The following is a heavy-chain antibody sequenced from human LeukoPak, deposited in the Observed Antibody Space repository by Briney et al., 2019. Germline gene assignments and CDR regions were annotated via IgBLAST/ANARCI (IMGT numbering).Heavy chain of an antibody. J-gene: IGHJ4*02. CDR1: GGSISSGDYY. CDR2: IYYSGST. Sequence: SQTLSLTCTVSGGSISSGDYYWSWIRQPPGKGLEWIGYIYYSGSTYYNSSLKSRVTISVDTSKNQFSLKLSSVTAADTAVYYCARARYDYVWGSYRYYFDYWGQGTLVTVSS. D-gene: IGHD3-16*02. V-gene: IGHV4-30-4*01. CDR3: ARARYDYVWGSYRYYFDY.